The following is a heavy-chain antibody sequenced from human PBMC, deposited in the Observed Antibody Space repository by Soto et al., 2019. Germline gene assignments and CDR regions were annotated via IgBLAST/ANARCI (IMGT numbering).Heavy chain of an antibody. CDR3: AREEKQLSRYGGDFDY. D-gene: IGHD3-16*01. CDR2: IYYIGTT. Sequence: QVQLQESGPGLVKPSETLSLTCSVSDGSVNSGNYYWSWIRQPPGKGLEWIGHIYYIGTTDYNPSLKSRVTISVDTSKNQVSLKVTSVTAADTAVYFCAREEKQLSRYGGDFDYWGPGVLVTVSS. CDR1: DGSVNSGNYY. V-gene: IGHV4-61*01. J-gene: IGHJ4*02.